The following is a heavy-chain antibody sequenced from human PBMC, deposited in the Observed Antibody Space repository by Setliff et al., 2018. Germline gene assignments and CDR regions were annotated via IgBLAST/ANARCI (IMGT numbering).Heavy chain of an antibody. CDR1: GFTFSSYS. V-gene: IGHV3-21*01. J-gene: IGHJ6*03. D-gene: IGHD4-4*01. Sequence: GESLKISCAASGFTFSSYSMNWVRQAPGKGLEWVSSISSSSSYIYYADSVKGRFTISRDNAKNSLYLQMNSLRAEDTAVYYCARGYLHDYGNPSSLNYYYYYMDVWGKGTTVTVSS. CDR3: ARGYLHDYGNPSSLNYYYYYMDV. CDR2: ISSSSSYI.